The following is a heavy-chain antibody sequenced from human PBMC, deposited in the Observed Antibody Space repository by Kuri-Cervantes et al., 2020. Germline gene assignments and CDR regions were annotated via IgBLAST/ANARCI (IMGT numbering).Heavy chain of an antibody. V-gene: IGHV3-21*01. J-gene: IGHJ3*02. Sequence: GESLKISCAASGFTFDDYAMHWVRQAPGKGLEWVSSISSSNSYIYYADSVKGRFTISRDNAKNSLYLQMNSLRAEDTAVYYCASAMGARGAFDIWGQGTMVTVSS. D-gene: IGHD3-16*01. CDR1: GFTFDDYA. CDR2: ISSSNSYI. CDR3: ASAMGARGAFDI.